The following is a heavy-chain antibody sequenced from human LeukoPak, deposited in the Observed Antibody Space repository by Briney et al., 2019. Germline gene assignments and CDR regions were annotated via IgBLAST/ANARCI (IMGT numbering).Heavy chain of an antibody. Sequence: GGSLRLSCAASGFTFSNYWMSWVRQAPGEGLEWVANIKEDGSEIHYVDCVEGRFTISRDNAKNSMYLQMNSLGADDTAVYYCALLGGSFDFWGQGTLVTVSS. D-gene: IGHD3-16*01. CDR3: ALLGGSFDF. CDR1: GFTFSNYW. V-gene: IGHV3-7*01. CDR2: IKEDGSEI. J-gene: IGHJ4*02.